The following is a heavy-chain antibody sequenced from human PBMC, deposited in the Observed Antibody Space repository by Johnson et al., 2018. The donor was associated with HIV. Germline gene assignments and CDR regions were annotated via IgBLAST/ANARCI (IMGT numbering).Heavy chain of an antibody. CDR3: GRFTERYSGSSIPHDAFDI. V-gene: IGHV3-30*04. Sequence: QMQLVESGGGLVQPGGSLRLSCAASGFTFSSYAMHWVRQAPGKGLEWVAVISYDGSNKYYADSVKGRFTISRDNAKNSLYLQMNSLRAEDTALYYCGRFTERYSGSSIPHDAFDIWGQGTMVTVSS. CDR1: GFTFSSYA. D-gene: IGHD1-26*01. CDR2: ISYDGSNK. J-gene: IGHJ3*02.